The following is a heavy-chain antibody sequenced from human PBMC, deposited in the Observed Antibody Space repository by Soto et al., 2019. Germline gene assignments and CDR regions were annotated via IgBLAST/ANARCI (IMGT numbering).Heavy chain of an antibody. J-gene: IGHJ4*02. V-gene: IGHV1-69*10. D-gene: IGHD2-15*01. Sequence: ASVKVSCKASGCTFSSYAISWVRQAPGQGLEWMGGIIPIFGIANYAQKFQGRVTITADKSTSTAYMELSSLRSEDTAVYYCASVSCSGGSCYSLDYWGQGTLVTVSS. CDR2: IIPIFGIA. CDR1: GCTFSSYA. CDR3: ASVSCSGGSCYSLDY.